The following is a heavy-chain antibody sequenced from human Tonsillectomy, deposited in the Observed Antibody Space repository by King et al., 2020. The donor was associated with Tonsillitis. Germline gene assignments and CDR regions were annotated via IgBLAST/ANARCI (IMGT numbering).Heavy chain of an antibody. CDR3: AGHRYCDYDLGGWYFAV. Sequence: QLQESGPGLVKPSETLSLTCTVSGGSISSSSYYWGWIRQPPGKGLEWIGTIYYSGSTYYNPSLKSRVTMSLDTSKNQFSLRLSSVTAADTAVYYCAGHRYCDYDLGGWYFAVWGRGTLVTVSS. D-gene: IGHD4-17*01. J-gene: IGHJ2*01. CDR2: IYYSGST. CDR1: GGSISSSSYY. V-gene: IGHV4-39*01.